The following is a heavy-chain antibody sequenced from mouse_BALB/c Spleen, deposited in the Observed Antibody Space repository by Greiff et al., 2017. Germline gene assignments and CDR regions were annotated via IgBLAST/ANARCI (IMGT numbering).Heavy chain of an antibody. CDR1: GYTFTSYY. D-gene: IGHD1-2*01. CDR3: TKSVRHGFAY. J-gene: IGHJ3*01. Sequence: QVQLQQSGAELVKPGASVKLSCKASGYTFTSYYMYWVKQRPGQGLEWIGEINPSNGGTNFNEKFKSKATLTVDKSSSTAYMQLSSLASEDSAVYYCTKSVRHGFAYWGQGTLVTVSA. CDR2: INPSNGGT. V-gene: IGHV1S81*02.